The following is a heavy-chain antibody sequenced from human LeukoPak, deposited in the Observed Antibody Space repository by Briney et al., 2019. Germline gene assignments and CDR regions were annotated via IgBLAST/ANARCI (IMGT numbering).Heavy chain of an antibody. J-gene: IGHJ4*02. V-gene: IGHV3-23*01. Sequence: GGSLRLSCAASGITFRSYAMSWVRQPPGKGLDWVSAISGSGGSTYYADPVKGRLTISRDNSKNTLYLQMNSLRAEDTAVYYCANKAENYYDSSGYNFDYWGQGTLVTVSS. D-gene: IGHD3-22*01. CDR3: ANKAENYYDSSGYNFDY. CDR1: GITFRSYA. CDR2: ISGSGGST.